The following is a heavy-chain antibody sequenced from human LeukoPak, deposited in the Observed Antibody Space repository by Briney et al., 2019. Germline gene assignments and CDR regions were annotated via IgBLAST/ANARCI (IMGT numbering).Heavy chain of an antibody. CDR2: MNPNSGNT. CDR3: ARVVEMATISY. CDR1: GYTFTSYD. J-gene: IGHJ4*02. Sequence: ASVKVSCKASGYTFTSYDINGVRQATGQGLEWMGWMNPNSGNTGYAQKFQGRVTMTRNTSISTAYMELSRLRSEDTAVYYCARVVEMATISYWGQGTLVTVAS. V-gene: IGHV1-8*01. D-gene: IGHD5-24*01.